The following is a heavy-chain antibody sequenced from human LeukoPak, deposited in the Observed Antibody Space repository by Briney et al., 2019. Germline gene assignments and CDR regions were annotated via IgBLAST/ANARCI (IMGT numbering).Heavy chain of an antibody. CDR2: IRYDGSNK. CDR3: AKDRALYSSSWYYFDY. Sequence: GGSLRLSCAASGFTFSSYGMHWVRQAPGKGLEWVAFIRYDGSNKYYADSVKGRFTISRDNSKNTLYLQMNSLRAEDTAVYYCAKDRALYSSSWYYFDYWGQGTLVTVSS. J-gene: IGHJ4*02. V-gene: IGHV3-30*02. D-gene: IGHD6-13*01. CDR1: GFTFSSYG.